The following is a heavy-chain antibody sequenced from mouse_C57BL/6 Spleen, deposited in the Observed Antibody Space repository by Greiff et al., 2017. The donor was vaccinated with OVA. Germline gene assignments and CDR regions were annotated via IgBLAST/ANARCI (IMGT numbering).Heavy chain of an antibody. CDR1: GYTFTSYW. CDR2: IHPNSGST. V-gene: IGHV1-64*01. Sequence: VQLQQSGAELVKPGASVKLSCKASGYTFTSYWMHWVKQRPGQGLEWIGMIHPNSGSTNYNEKFKSKATLTVDKSSSTAYMQLSSLTSEDSAVYYCARRRELHYAMDYWGQGTSVTVSS. J-gene: IGHJ4*01. D-gene: IGHD2-1*01. CDR3: ARRRELHYAMDY.